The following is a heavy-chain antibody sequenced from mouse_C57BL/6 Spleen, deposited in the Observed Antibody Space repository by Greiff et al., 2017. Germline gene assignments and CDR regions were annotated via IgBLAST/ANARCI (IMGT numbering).Heavy chain of an antibody. CDR2: FYPGSGSI. V-gene: IGHV1-62-2*01. J-gene: IGHJ1*03. D-gene: IGHD1-1*01. Sequence: QVQLQQSGAELVKPGASVKLSCKASGYTFTDYTIHWVKQRSGQGLEWIGWFYPGSGSIKYNEKFKDKATLTADKSSSTVYMELSRLTSEDSAVYFCARHEDDYYGSSHRYFDVWGTGTTVTVSS. CDR3: ARHEDDYYGSSHRYFDV. CDR1: GYTFTDYT.